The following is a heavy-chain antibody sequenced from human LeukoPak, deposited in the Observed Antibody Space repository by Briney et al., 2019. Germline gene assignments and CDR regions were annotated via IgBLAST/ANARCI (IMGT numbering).Heavy chain of an antibody. V-gene: IGHV1-2*02. J-gene: IGHJ5*02. CDR2: INPNSGGT. CDR1: GYTFTGYH. CDR3: ARDRAVAAINWFDP. D-gene: IGHD2-21*02. Sequence: GASVNVSCKASGYTFTGYHMHWVRQAPGQGLEGMGWINPNSGGTNYAQKFQGRVTMTRDTSISTAYMELSRLRSDDTAVYYCARDRAVAAINWFDPWGLGTLVTVSS.